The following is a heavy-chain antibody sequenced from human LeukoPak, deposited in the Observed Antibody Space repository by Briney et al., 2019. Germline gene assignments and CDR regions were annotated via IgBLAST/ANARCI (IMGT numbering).Heavy chain of an antibody. V-gene: IGHV3-30*02. D-gene: IGHD2-15*01. CDR1: GFTFSSYA. CDR3: AKDREYCSGGSCYYFDY. J-gene: IGHJ4*02. CDR2: IRYDGSNK. Sequence: GGSLRLSCAASGFTFSSYAMSWVRQAPGKGLEWVAFIRYDGSNKYYADSVKGRFTISRDNSKNTLYLQMNSLRAEDTAVYYCAKDREYCSGGSCYYFDYWGQGTLVTVSS.